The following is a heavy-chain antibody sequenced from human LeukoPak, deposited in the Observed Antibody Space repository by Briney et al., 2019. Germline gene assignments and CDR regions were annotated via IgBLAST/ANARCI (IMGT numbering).Heavy chain of an antibody. CDR3: ARDAPCGGDCYPDY. D-gene: IGHD2-21*02. Sequence: GASVKVSCKASGYTFTSYYTHWVRQAPGQGLEWMGIINPGGGTTTYAQKFQDRVTMTRDTSTSTVYIELSSLGSEDTAVYYCARDAPCGGDCYPDYWGQGTLVTVSS. V-gene: IGHV1-46*01. J-gene: IGHJ4*02. CDR2: INPGGGTT. CDR1: GYTFTSYY.